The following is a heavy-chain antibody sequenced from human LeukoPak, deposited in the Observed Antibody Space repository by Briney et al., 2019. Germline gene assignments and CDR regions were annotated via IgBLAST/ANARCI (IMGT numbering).Heavy chain of an antibody. CDR1: GVSISSYY. J-gene: IGHJ3*02. D-gene: IGHD6-6*01. V-gene: IGHV4-59*08. CDR2: IYYSGST. CDR3: ARVYSSSRRGAFDI. Sequence: SETLSLTCTVSGVSISSYYWSWIRQPPGKGLEWIGYIYYSGSTNYNPSLKSRVTISVDTSKNQFSLKLSSVTAADTAVYYCARVYSSSRRGAFDIWGQGTMVAVSS.